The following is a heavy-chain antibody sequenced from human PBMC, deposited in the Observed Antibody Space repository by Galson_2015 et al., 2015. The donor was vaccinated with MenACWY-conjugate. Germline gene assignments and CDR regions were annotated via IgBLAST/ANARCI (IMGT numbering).Heavy chain of an antibody. CDR1: GFTFSSYS. J-gene: IGHJ4*02. Sequence: LRLSCAASGFTFSSYSMNWVRQAPGKGLEGVSSISSSSSTIYYADSVKGRFTISRDNAKNSLYLQMNSLRAEDTAVYYCARGGRGYSYGLGYWGQGTLVTVSS. CDR3: ARGGRGYSYGLGY. V-gene: IGHV3-48*04. D-gene: IGHD5-18*01. CDR2: ISSSSSTI.